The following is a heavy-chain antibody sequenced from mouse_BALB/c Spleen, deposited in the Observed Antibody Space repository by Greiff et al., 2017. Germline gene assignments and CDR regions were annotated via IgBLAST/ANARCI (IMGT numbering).Heavy chain of an antibody. J-gene: IGHJ4*01. CDR1: GFTFSDYG. Sequence: EVMLVESGGGLVQPGGSRKLSCAASGFTFSDYGMAWVRQAPGKGPEWVAFISNLAYSIYYADTVTGRFTISRENAKNTLYLEMSSLRSEDTAMYYCARGGLRPYYAMDYWGQGTSVTVSS. CDR3: ARGGLRPYYAMDY. V-gene: IGHV5-15*02. CDR2: ISNLAYSI. D-gene: IGHD2-4*01.